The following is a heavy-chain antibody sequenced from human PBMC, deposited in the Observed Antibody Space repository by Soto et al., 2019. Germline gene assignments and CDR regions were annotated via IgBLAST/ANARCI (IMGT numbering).Heavy chain of an antibody. CDR2: INPNSGVT. J-gene: IGHJ4*02. V-gene: IGHV1-2*02. CDR3: ARNLPVAASDY. CDR1: GYTFTGYY. Sequence: QVQLVQSGAEVKKPGASVKVSCKASGYTFTGYYMHWVRQAPGQGLEWMGWINPNSGVTNYAQKFQGRVTMTRDTSISTAYMELSRLRSDDTAVYYCARNLPVAASDYWGQGTLVTVSS. D-gene: IGHD2-15*01.